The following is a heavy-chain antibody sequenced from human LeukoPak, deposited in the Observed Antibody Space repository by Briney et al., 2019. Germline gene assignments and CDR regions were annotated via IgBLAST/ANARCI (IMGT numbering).Heavy chain of an antibody. Sequence: ASVKVSCKASGYTFTSYAIHWVRQAPGQRPEWMGWINAGNGDTKYSQKFQGRVTITRDTSASTAYMELSSLISEDTAVYYCIRGCCGTTACYPFDYWGQGTLVTVSS. CDR2: INAGNGDT. J-gene: IGHJ4*02. CDR1: GYTFTSYA. V-gene: IGHV1-3*01. D-gene: IGHD2-2*01. CDR3: IRGCCGTTACYPFDY.